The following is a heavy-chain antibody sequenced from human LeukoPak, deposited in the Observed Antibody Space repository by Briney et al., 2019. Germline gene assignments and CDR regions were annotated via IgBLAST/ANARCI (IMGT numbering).Heavy chain of an antibody. CDR3: AKSGDYYGSGSYYWGFDY. J-gene: IGHJ4*02. CDR2: ISGSGGST. V-gene: IGHV3-23*01. D-gene: IGHD3-10*01. Sequence: PGGSLRLFCAASGFTFSSYAMSWVRQAPGKGLEWVSAISGSGGSTYYADSVKGRFTISRDNSKNTLYLQMNSLRAEDTAVYYCAKSGDYYGSGSYYWGFDYWGQGTLVTVSS. CDR1: GFTFSSYA.